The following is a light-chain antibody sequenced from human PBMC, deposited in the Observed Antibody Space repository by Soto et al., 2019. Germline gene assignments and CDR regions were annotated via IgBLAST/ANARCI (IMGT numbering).Light chain of an antibody. CDR2: GAT. CDR1: QSVRAW. V-gene: IGKV1D-12*01. Sequence: DIQMTQSPSSVSASVGDSVTITCRASQSVRAWLAWYQQKEGKAPKLLIYGATSLLRGVPRRFSGSGSGTDFTLTISGLLPEHFATYYCQQGNSLPLTFGGGTKVEIK. J-gene: IGKJ4*01. CDR3: QQGNSLPLT.